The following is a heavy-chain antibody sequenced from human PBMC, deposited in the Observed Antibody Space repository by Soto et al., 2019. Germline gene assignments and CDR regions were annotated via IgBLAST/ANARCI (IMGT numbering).Heavy chain of an antibody. V-gene: IGHV4-38-2*01. J-gene: IGHJ6*02. CDR3: ARVDFWSGFYGMDV. CDR1: GYSIISGYY. D-gene: IGHD3-3*01. CDR2: IYHSGST. Sequence: PSETLSLTCAFSGYSIISGYYWGWIRQPPGKGLEWIGSIYHSGSTYYNPSLKSRVTISVDTSKNQFSLKLSSVTAADTAVYYCARVDFWSGFYGMDVWGQGTTVTVSS.